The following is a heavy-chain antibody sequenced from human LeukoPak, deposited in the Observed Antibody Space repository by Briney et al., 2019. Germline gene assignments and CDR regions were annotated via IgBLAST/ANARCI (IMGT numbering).Heavy chain of an antibody. D-gene: IGHD2-15*01. V-gene: IGHV1-69*05. CDR1: GGTFSSYA. J-gene: IGHJ3*02. Sequence: SVKVSCKASGGTFSSYAISWVRQAPGQGLEWMGGIIPIFGTANYAQNFQGRVTITTDESTSTAYMELSSLRSEDTAVYYCARKGYCSGGSCYSRGAFDIWGQGTMVTVSS. CDR2: IIPIFGTA. CDR3: ARKGYCSGGSCYSRGAFDI.